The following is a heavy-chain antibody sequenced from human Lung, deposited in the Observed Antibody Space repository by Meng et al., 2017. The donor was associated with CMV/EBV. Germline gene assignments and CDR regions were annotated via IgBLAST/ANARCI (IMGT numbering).Heavy chain of an antibody. Sequence: SXXVSXKASGGTFGSYTISWGRQAPGQGLEWMGRIIPILGLTNYAQRFEARVTMTADKSTSTAYMELSSLTSEDTAVYYCARGGIYADDYLGLDVWGQSXTVTVSS. D-gene: IGHD1-26*01. V-gene: IGHV1-69*02. CDR3: ARGGIYADDYLGLDV. CDR2: IIPILGLT. J-gene: IGHJ6*02. CDR1: GGTFGSYT.